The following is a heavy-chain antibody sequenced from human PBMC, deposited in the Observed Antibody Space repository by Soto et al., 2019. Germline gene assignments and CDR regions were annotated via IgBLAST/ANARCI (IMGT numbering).Heavy chain of an antibody. D-gene: IGHD7-27*01. J-gene: IGHJ4*02. CDR1: GFIVSSNY. CDR3: ARSHWGGPFYY. CDR2: IYSGGST. Sequence: EVQLVESGGGLIQPGGSLRLSCTASGFIVSSNYMSWVRQAPGKGLEWVSVIYSGGSTYYGDSVKGRFTISRDNSKNTLYLQMNTLRAEDTAVYLCARSHWGGPFYYWGQGTLVTVSS. V-gene: IGHV3-53*01.